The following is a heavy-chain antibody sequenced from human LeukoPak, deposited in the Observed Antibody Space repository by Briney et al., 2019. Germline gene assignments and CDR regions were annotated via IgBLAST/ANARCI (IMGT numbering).Heavy chain of an antibody. CDR1: GFTFSSYE. Sequence: GGSLRLFCAASGFTFSSYEMNWVRRAPGKGLEWVSYISSSGSTIYYADSVKGRFTISRDNAKNSLYLQMNSLRAEDTAVYYCARIPTPVLRYFDWSSMDYWGQGTLVTVSS. CDR2: ISSSGSTI. D-gene: IGHD3-9*01. J-gene: IGHJ4*02. CDR3: ARIPTPVLRYFDWSSMDY. V-gene: IGHV3-48*03.